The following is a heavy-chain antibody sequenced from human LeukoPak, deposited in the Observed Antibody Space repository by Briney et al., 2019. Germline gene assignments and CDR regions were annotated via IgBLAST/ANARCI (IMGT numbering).Heavy chain of an antibody. CDR3: AADRGDSSDYYYAWEFDY. CDR2: IVVGSGNT. J-gene: IGHJ4*02. CDR1: GFTFSSSA. D-gene: IGHD3-22*01. Sequence: SVKVSCKASGFTFSSSAVQWVRQARGQRLEWIGWIVVGSGNTNYAQKFQERVTITRDMSTSTAYMELSSLRFEDTAVYYCAADRGDSSDYYYAWEFDYWGQGTLVTVSS. V-gene: IGHV1-58*01.